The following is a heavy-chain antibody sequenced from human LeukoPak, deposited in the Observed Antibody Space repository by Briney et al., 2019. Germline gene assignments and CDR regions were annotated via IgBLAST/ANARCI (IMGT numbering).Heavy chain of an antibody. Sequence: QPGGSLRLSCAASGFIFRSYSMNWVRQAPGKGLEWVSYISGGSTTIYYADSVKGRFTISRDNSKNTLYLQMNSLRAEDTAVYYCASEIIFGSFDYWGQGTLVTVSS. CDR2: ISGGSTTI. D-gene: IGHD3-3*01. CDR1: GFIFRSYS. J-gene: IGHJ4*02. CDR3: ASEIIFGSFDY. V-gene: IGHV3-48*01.